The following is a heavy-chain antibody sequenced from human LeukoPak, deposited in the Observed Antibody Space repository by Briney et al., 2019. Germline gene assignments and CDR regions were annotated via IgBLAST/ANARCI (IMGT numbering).Heavy chain of an antibody. J-gene: IGHJ4*02. CDR1: GFTFSSYG. Sequence: GGSLRLSCAASGFTFSSYGMTWVRQAPGKGLEWVSVISGSGGTTYYADSVKGRFIISRDNAKNTLYLQMNSLRVEDTAVYYCAGSWFYRDYFEYWGQGTLVTVSS. D-gene: IGHD3-10*01. CDR2: ISGSGGTT. V-gene: IGHV3-23*01. CDR3: AGSWFYRDYFEY.